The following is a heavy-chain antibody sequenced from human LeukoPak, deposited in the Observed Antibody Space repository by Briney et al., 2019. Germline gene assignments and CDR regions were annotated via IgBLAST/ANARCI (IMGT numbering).Heavy chain of an antibody. V-gene: IGHV3-23*01. Sequence: GGSLRLSCAVSGFTFSSYGMSWVRQAPGKGLEWVSGISGSGGSTDYADSVKGRFTISRDNSKNTLYLQMNSPTAEDTAVYYCARATSGSRDGYNWRFDYWGQGTLVTVSS. CDR2: ISGSGGST. CDR3: ARATSGSRDGYNWRFDY. D-gene: IGHD5-24*01. CDR1: GFTFSSYG. J-gene: IGHJ4*02.